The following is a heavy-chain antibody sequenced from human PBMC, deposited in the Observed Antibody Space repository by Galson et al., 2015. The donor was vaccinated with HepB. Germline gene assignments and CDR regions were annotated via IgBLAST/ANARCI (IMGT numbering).Heavy chain of an antibody. J-gene: IGHJ6*03. CDR1: GGTFSSYA. V-gene: IGHV1-69*10. D-gene: IGHD4-11*01. CDR2: IIPILGIA. CDR3: ARDGWAVTTSSGGSASRHYYYYYYMDV. Sequence: SVKVSCKASGGTFSSYAISWVRQAPGQGLEWMGGIIPILGIANYAQKFQGRVTITADKSTSTAYMELSSLRSEDTAVYYCARDGWAVTTSSGGSASRHYYYYYYMDVWGKGTTVTVSS.